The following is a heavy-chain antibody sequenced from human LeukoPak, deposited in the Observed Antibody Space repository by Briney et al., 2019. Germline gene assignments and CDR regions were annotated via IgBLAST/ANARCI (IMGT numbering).Heavy chain of an antibody. CDR2: IYSGGST. CDR3: ARGRYFDWLLSYFDY. J-gene: IGHJ4*02. D-gene: IGHD3-9*01. Sequence: GGSLRLSCAASGFTVSSNYMSWVRQAPGKGLEWVSVIYSGGSTYYADSVKGRFTISRDNAKNSLYLQMNSLRAEDTAVYYCARGRYFDWLLSYFDYWGQGTLVTVSS. CDR1: GFTVSSNY. V-gene: IGHV3-53*01.